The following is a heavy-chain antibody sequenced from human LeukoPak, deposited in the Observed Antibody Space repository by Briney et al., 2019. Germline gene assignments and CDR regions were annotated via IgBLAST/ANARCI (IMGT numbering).Heavy chain of an antibody. CDR2: ISSSSSTI. V-gene: IGHV3-48*01. CDR3: ARDFVPHSGYDSLPVPFDY. J-gene: IGHJ4*02. Sequence: GGSLRLSCAASGFTFSSYEMNWVRQAPGKGLEWVSYISSSSSTIYYADSVKGRFAISRDNAKNSLYLQMNSLRSEDTAVYYCARDFVPHSGYDSLPVPFDYWGQGTLVTVSS. CDR1: GFTFSSYE. D-gene: IGHD5-12*01.